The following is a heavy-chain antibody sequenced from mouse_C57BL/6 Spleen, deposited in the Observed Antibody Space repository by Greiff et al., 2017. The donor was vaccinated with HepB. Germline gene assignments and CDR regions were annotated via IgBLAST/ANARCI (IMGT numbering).Heavy chain of an antibody. V-gene: IGHV1-54*01. Sequence: QVQLQQSGAELVRPGTSVKVSCKASGYAFTNYLIEWVKQRPGQGLEWIGVINPGSGGTNYNEKFKGKATLTADKSSSTAYMQLSSLTSEDSAVYFCARYNDWYFDVWGTGTTVTVSS. D-gene: IGHD1-3*01. CDR3: ARYNDWYFDV. CDR1: GYAFTNYL. CDR2: INPGSGGT. J-gene: IGHJ1*03.